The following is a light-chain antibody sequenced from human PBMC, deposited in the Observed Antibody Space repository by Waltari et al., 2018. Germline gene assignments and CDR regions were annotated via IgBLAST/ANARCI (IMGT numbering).Light chain of an antibody. CDR2: GAS. V-gene: IGKV3-15*01. CDR1: QSVSSN. J-gene: IGKJ2*01. Sequence: EIVMTQSLATLSVSPGERATLPCRASQSVSSNLAWYQQKPGQAPRLLIYGASTRATGIPARFSGSGSGTEFTLTISSMQSEDFAVYYCQQYNNWPRLYTFGQGTKLEIK. CDR3: QQYNNWPRLYT.